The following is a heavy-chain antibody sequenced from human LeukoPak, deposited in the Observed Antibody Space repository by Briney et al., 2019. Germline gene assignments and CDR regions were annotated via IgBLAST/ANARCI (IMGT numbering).Heavy chain of an antibody. CDR3: ARAGWWGAFDI. CDR1: GYTFTGYY. V-gene: IGHV1-2*02. CDR2: INPNSGGT. Sequence: ASVKVSCKASGYTFTGYYMHWVRQAPGQGLEWMGWINPNSGGTNCAQKFQGRVTMTRDTPISTAYMELSRLRSDDTAVYYCARAGWWGAFDIWGQGTMVTVSS. J-gene: IGHJ3*02. D-gene: IGHD2-15*01.